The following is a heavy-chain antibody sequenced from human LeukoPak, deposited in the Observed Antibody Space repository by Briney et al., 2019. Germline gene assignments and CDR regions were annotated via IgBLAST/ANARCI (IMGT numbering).Heavy chain of an antibody. CDR3: ARVYDSSGSPFDY. CDR1: GGSISSYY. D-gene: IGHD3-22*01. Sequence: PSETLSLTCTVSGGSISSYYWSWIRQPPGKGLEWIGYIYYSGSTNYNPSLKSRVTISADTSKNQFSLKLSSVTAADTAVYYCARVYDSSGSPFDYWGQGTLVTVSS. J-gene: IGHJ4*02. V-gene: IGHV4-59*01. CDR2: IYYSGST.